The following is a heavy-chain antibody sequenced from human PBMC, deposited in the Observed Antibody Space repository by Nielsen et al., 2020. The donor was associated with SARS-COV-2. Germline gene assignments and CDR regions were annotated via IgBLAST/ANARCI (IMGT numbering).Heavy chain of an antibody. CDR3: ARIHCSGGSCYFDY. CDR1: GFSLSTSGMR. Sequence: SGPTLVKPTQTLTLTCTISGFSLSTSGMRVSWIRQPPGKALEWLARIDWDDDKFYSTSLKTRLTISKDTSKNQVVLTMTNMDPVDTATYYCARIHCSGGSCYFDYWGQGTLVTVSS. J-gene: IGHJ4*02. D-gene: IGHD2-15*01. CDR2: IDWDDDK. V-gene: IGHV2-70*04.